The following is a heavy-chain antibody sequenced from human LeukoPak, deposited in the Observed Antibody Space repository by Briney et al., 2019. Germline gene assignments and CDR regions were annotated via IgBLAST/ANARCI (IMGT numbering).Heavy chain of an antibody. Sequence: SETLSLTCTVSGGSISSVSDYWGWIRQPPGKGLEWIVNIYYSGSTFYSPSLKSRVTISVDTSKNEFSLNLSSVSAADTAVYYCARMGGMTTVRWFDPWGQGILVTVSS. V-gene: IGHV4-39*01. CDR3: ARMGGMTTVRWFDP. CDR1: GGSISSVSDY. D-gene: IGHD4-17*01. CDR2: IYYSGST. J-gene: IGHJ5*02.